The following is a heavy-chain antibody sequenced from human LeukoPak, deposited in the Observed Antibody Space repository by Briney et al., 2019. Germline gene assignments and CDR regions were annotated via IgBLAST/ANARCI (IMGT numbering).Heavy chain of an antibody. V-gene: IGHV3-23*01. Sequence: GGSLRLSCAASGFNFNSFSMSWVRQAPGKGLEWVSGLSGSGGSTYYADSVKDRFTISRDNSKNMVYLQMNSLRVEDTAVYYCAKYGSGWTLYFYYYLDVWGKGTTVTVS. CDR3: AKYGSGWTLYFYYYLDV. CDR2: LSGSGGST. CDR1: GFNFNSFS. D-gene: IGHD6-25*01. J-gene: IGHJ6*03.